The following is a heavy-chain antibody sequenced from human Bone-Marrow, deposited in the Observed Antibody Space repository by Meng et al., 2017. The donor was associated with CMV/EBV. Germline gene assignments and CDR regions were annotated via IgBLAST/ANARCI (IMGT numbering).Heavy chain of an antibody. V-gene: IGHV4-59*01. Sequence: SETLSPTCTVSGGSISSYYWSWIRQPPGKGLEWIGYIYYSGSTNYNPSLKSRVTISVDTSKNQFSLKLSSVTAADTAVYYCARAGVPAANPFYGMDVWGQGTTVTVSS. CDR2: IYYSGST. D-gene: IGHD2-2*01. J-gene: IGHJ6*02. CDR1: GGSISSYY. CDR3: ARAGVPAANPFYGMDV.